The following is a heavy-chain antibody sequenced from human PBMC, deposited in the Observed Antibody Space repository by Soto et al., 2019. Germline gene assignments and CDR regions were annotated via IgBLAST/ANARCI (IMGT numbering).Heavy chain of an antibody. D-gene: IGHD3-3*01. Sequence: GGSLRLSCAASGFTFSSYSMNWVRQAPGKGLEWVSSISSSSSYIYYADSVKGRFTISRDNAKNSLYLQMNSLRAEDTAVYYCATTQGRYYDFWSGYYSGDNYYYYMDVWGKGTTVTVSS. CDR1: GFTFSSYS. V-gene: IGHV3-21*01. CDR3: ATTQGRYYDFWSGYYSGDNYYYYMDV. CDR2: ISSSSSYI. J-gene: IGHJ6*03.